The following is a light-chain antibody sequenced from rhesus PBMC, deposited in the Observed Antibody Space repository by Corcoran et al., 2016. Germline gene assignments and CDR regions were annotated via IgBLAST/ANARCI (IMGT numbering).Light chain of an antibody. Sequence: DIQMTQSPSSLSASVGDRVTITCQASQGISNNLGWYQQKPGKVPMLLIYQASTLQSGVPSRFRGSGSGTDFPLTISNLQPEDFATYYCQHSYGTPWTFGQGTKVEIK. CDR1: QGISNN. J-gene: IGKJ1*01. CDR3: QHSYGTPWT. V-gene: IGKV1-25*01. CDR2: QAS.